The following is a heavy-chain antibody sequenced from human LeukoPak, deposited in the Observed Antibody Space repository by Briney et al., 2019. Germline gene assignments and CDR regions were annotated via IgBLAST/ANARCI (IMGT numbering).Heavy chain of an antibody. CDR2: MYYSGST. V-gene: IGHV4-39*01. CDR3: ARTYCSDGGCDDYFDY. D-gene: IGHD2-15*01. J-gene: IGHJ4*02. CDR1: GGSISSSSYY. Sequence: PSETLSLTCTVSGGSISSSSYYWGWIRQPPGKGLEWIGSMYYSGSTYYNPSLKSRVTISVNTSKNQFSLKLSSVTAADTAVYYCARTYCSDGGCDDYFDYWGQGTLVTVSS.